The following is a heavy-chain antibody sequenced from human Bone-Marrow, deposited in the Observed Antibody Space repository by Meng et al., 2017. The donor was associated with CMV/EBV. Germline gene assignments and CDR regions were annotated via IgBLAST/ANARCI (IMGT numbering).Heavy chain of an antibody. Sequence: SVKVSYKASGGTFSSYAISWVRQAPGQGLEWMGGIIPIFGTANYAQKFQGRVTITTDESTSTAYMELSSLRSEDTAVYYCVRDHSSGWRGFPDYGMDVWGQGTTVTVSS. D-gene: IGHD6-19*01. J-gene: IGHJ6*02. V-gene: IGHV1-69*05. CDR1: GGTFSSYA. CDR3: VRDHSSGWRGFPDYGMDV. CDR2: IIPIFGTA.